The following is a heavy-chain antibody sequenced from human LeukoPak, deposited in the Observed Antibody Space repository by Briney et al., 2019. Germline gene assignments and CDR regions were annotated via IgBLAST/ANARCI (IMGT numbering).Heavy chain of an antibody. V-gene: IGHV1-69*13. CDR2: IIPIFGTA. D-gene: IGHD1-14*01. Sequence: SVKVSCKASGGTFSSYAISWVRQAPGQGLEWMGGIIPIFGTANYAQKFQGRVTITADESTSTAYMELSSLRSEDTAVYYCARDGPHGRPVDYWGQGTLVTVSS. CDR1: GGTFSSYA. J-gene: IGHJ4*02. CDR3: ARDGPHGRPVDY.